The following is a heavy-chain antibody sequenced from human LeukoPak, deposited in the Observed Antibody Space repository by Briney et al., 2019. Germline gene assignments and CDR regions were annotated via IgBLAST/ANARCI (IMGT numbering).Heavy chain of an antibody. J-gene: IGHJ4*02. CDR3: ARRSSRYYDYVWGSYRTGSNFDY. CDR2: INHSGST. CDR1: GGSFSGYY. D-gene: IGHD3-16*02. Sequence: SETLSLTCAVYGGSFSGYYWSWIRQPPGKGLEWIGEINHSGSTNYNPSLKSRVTISVDTSKNQFSLKLSSVTAADTAVYYRARRSSRYYDYVWGSYRTGSNFDYWGQGTLATVSS. V-gene: IGHV4-34*01.